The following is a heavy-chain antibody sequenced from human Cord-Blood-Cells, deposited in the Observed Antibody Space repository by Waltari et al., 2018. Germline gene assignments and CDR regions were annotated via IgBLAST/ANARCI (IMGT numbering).Heavy chain of an antibody. V-gene: IGHV4-34*01. Sequence: QVQLQQWGAGLLKPSETLSLTCAVYGGSFSGYYWSWIRQPPGKGLEWIGEINHSGSTNYNPSLKSRGTISVDTAKNQFSLELSSVTAADTAVYYCARPGIAAAGRGAFDIWGQGTMVTVSS. J-gene: IGHJ3*02. CDR3: ARPGIAAAGRGAFDI. D-gene: IGHD6-13*01. CDR2: INHSGST. CDR1: GGSFSGYY.